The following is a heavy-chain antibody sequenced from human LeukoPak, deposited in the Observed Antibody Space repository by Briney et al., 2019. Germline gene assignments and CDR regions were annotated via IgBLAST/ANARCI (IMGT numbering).Heavy chain of an antibody. CDR2: INHSGST. J-gene: IGHJ5*02. CDR1: GGSFSGYY. D-gene: IGHD6-19*01. Sequence: PSETLSLTCAVYGGSFSGYYWSWIRQPPGKGLEWIGEINHSGSTNYNPSLKSRVTISVDTSKNQFPLKLSSVTAADTAVYYCARRARRYSSGRQERNWFDPWGQGTLVTVSS. V-gene: IGHV4-34*01. CDR3: ARRARRYSSGRQERNWFDP.